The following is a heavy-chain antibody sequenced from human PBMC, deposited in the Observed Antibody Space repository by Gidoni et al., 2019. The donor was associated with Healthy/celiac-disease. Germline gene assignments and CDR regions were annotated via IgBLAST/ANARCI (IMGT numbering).Heavy chain of an antibody. CDR1: GGTFSSYA. V-gene: IGHV1-69*04. CDR2: IIPILGIA. Sequence: QVQLVQSGAEVKKPGSSVKVSCQASGGTFSSYAISWVRQAPGQGLEWMGRIIPILGIANYAQKFQGRVTITADKSTSTAYMELSSLRSEDTAVYYCARVDSSSGNWGQGTLVTVSS. CDR3: ARVDSSSGN. J-gene: IGHJ4*02. D-gene: IGHD6-13*01.